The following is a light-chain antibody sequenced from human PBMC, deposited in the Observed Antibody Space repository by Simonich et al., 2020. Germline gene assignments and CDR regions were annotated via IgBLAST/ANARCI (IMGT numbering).Light chain of an antibody. CDR2: AVS. CDR1: PGLSNS. J-gene: IGKJ1*01. Sequence: DIQMTQSPSSLSASVGNRVTITCRARPGLSNSLACYQQKPGKAPKLLLYAVSIFESGVLSRFSGSGSGTDYTLTISSLQPEDFATYYCQKYNSAPWTFGQGTKVEIK. V-gene: IGKV1-NL1*01. CDR3: QKYNSAPWT.